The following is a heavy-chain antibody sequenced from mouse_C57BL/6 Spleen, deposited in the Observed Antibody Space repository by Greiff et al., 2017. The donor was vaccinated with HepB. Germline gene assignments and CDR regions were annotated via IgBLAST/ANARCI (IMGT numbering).Heavy chain of an antibody. CDR3: ARWGLTTVVEDY. D-gene: IGHD1-1*01. Sequence: QVQLQQPGAELVKPGASVKLSCKASGYTFTSYWMHWVKQRPGQGLEWIGMIHPNSGSTNYNEKFKSKATLTVEKSSSTAYMQLSSLTSEDSAVYYCARWGLTTVVEDYWGQGTTLTVSS. CDR1: GYTFTSYW. CDR2: IHPNSGST. J-gene: IGHJ2*01. V-gene: IGHV1-64*01.